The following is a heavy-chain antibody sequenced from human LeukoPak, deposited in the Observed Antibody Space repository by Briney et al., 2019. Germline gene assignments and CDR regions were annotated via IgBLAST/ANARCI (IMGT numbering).Heavy chain of an antibody. D-gene: IGHD1-7*01. V-gene: IGHV4-4*09. CDR3: ARISELGYDWFDP. Sequence: SETLSLTCTVSGGSISSYYWSWIRQPPGKGLEWIGCIYTSGSTNYNPSLKSRVTISVDTSKNQFSLKLSSVTAADTAVYYCARISELGYDWFDPWGQGTLVTVSS. CDR1: GGSISSYY. CDR2: IYTSGST. J-gene: IGHJ5*02.